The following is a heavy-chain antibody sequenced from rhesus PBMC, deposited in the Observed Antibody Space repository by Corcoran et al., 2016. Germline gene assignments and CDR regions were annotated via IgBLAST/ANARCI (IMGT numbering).Heavy chain of an antibody. J-gene: IGHJ4*01. CDR3: ARAGQWVQGFDY. CDR1: GGSISDDYY. D-gene: IGHD5-24*01. CDR2: IYGSGGGT. V-gene: IGHV4-106*01. Sequence: QVQLQESGPGLVKPSETLSLTCAVSGGSISDDYYWSWLRQPPGKGLEWIVYIYGSGGGTNYNPSLKDRVTITIDTSKNQYSVKLSAVTAADTAVYYCARAGQWVQGFDYWGQGVLVTVSS.